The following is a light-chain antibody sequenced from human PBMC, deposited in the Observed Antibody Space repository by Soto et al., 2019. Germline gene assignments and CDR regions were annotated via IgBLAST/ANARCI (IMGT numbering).Light chain of an antibody. V-gene: IGLV3-25*03. CDR2: KDS. CDR1: ALAKQY. J-gene: IGLJ2*01. CDR3: QSADSSGTYVV. Sequence: SYELTQPPSVSVSPGQTARITCSGDALAKQYAYWYQQKPGQAPVLVIYKDSERPSGIPERFSGSSSGTTVTLIISGVQAEDEADYYCQSADSSGTYVVFGGGTQLTV.